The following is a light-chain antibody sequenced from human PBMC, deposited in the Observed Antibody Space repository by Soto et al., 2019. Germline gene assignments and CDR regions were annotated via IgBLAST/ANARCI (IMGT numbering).Light chain of an antibody. CDR2: GAS. CDR1: QSVASSL. J-gene: IGKJ5*01. CDR3: EQYGSSLIT. Sequence: DIVLTQSPGTLSLSPGERATLSCRAGQSVASSLLAWYQQKPGQAPRLLIYGASNRATGIPDRFSGSGSGTDFTLTISGLEPEDFALYYCEQYGSSLITFGQGTRLEIQ. V-gene: IGKV3-20*01.